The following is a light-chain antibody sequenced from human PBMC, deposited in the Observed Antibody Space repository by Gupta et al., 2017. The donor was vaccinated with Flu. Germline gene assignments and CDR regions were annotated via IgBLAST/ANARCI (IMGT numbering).Light chain of an antibody. CDR1: SSDFGGYNF. J-gene: IGLJ2*01. CDR3: SSYTSSRGV. V-gene: IGLV2-14*01. Sequence: QSALTPPASVSGFPGQSITISCTGTSSDFGGYNFVSWYQQHPGKAPKLMIYEVSKRPSGVSNRFSGSKSGNTATLTISGLQAEDEADYYCSSYTSSRGVFGGGTKLTVL. CDR2: EVS.